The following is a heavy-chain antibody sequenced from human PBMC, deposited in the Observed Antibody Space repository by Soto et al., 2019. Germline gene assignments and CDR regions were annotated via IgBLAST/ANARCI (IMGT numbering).Heavy chain of an antibody. D-gene: IGHD2-21*02. V-gene: IGHV4-61*08. CDR2: VEYTGCT. J-gene: IGHJ4*02. CDR1: GASVSNGGYH. Sequence: QVHLQESGPGLVKPSETLSLTCTVSGASVSNGGYHWSWIRQPPGEGLEWIGNVEYTGCTTCNPSLNRRVTMSADTSKNQLSLRLSSGAAADTAVYYCAVYLGGAGGDGYWGQGTLVTVSS. CDR3: AVYLGGAGGDGY.